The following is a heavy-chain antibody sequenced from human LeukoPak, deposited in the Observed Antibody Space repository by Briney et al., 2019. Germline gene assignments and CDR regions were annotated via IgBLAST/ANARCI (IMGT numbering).Heavy chain of an antibody. CDR1: GFPLSTYG. D-gene: IGHD3-16*01. CDR2: IHYDGYTT. V-gene: IGHV3-30*02. J-gene: IGHJ4*02. Sequence: GGSLRLSCVTSGFPLSTYGVHWVRQAPDSGLEWLAYIHYDGYTTNYADSVKGRFTISRENSKNTLYLQMNSLRTEDTAVYYCAKDVAYTFDYWGQGTLVTVSS. CDR3: AKDVAYTFDY.